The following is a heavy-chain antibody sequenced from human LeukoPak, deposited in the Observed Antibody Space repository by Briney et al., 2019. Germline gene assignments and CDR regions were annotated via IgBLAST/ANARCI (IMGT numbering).Heavy chain of an antibody. V-gene: IGHV3-48*03. J-gene: IGHJ4*02. Sequence: QPGGSLRLSCAASGFTLTSYEMNWVRLAPGKGLEWISYISRTGNSIYYADSVKGRFTVSRDSAKNSLYLQMNSLRAEDTAVYYCARGPYSSNWYVDHWGQGTLVTVAS. CDR3: ARGPYSSNWYVDH. CDR1: GFTLTSYE. D-gene: IGHD6-13*01. CDR2: ISRTGNSI.